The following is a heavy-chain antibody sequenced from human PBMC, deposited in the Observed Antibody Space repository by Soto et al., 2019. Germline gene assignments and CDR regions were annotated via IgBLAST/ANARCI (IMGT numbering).Heavy chain of an antibody. D-gene: IGHD2-21*02. CDR3: AREIVTAGGNNYFDP. Sequence: SETLSLTCGVSGGTVASSHWWSWVRQSPGRGLEWIGNVYHTGDTNFNPSLQSRATFSVDKSNNQFSLRLTSVTAADTAVYFCAREIVTAGGNNYFDPWCPGTLVTVSS. V-gene: IGHV4-4*02. CDR1: GGTVASSHW. J-gene: IGHJ5*02. CDR2: VYHTGDT.